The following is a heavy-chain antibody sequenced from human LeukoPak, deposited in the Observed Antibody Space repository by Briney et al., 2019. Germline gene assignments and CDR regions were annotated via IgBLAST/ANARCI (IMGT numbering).Heavy chain of an antibody. V-gene: IGHV3-48*02. D-gene: IGHD7-27*01. Sequence: PGGSLRLSCAASGFTFSFYSMNWIRQAPGKGLEWVSYISSSSSTIYYADSVKGRFTISRDNAKNSLYLQMNSLRDEDTAVYFCTSDQTGDFWGQGTLVTVSS. J-gene: IGHJ4*02. CDR3: TSDQTGDF. CDR1: GFTFSFYS. CDR2: ISSSSSTI.